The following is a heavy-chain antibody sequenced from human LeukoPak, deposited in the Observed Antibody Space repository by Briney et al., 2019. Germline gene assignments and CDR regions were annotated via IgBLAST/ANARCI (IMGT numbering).Heavy chain of an antibody. CDR1: GYTFTSYA. V-gene: IGHV1-3*01. CDR3: ARVTECYDFWSGPWEGNWFDP. CDR2: INAGNGNT. D-gene: IGHD3-3*01. Sequence: ASVKVSCKASGYTFTSYAMHWVRQAPGQRLEWMGWINAGNGNTKYSQKFQGRVTITRDTSASTAYMELSSLRSEDTAVYYCARVTECYDFWSGPWEGNWFDPWGQGTLVTVSS. J-gene: IGHJ5*02.